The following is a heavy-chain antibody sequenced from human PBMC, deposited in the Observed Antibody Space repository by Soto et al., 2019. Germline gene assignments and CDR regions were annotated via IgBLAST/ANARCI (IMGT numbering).Heavy chain of an antibody. CDR2: MSSDGSST. CDR1: GFTFSTYW. D-gene: IGHD4-17*01. CDR3: ARGTVRDHDFGDH. Sequence: EVQLVESGGDLVQPGGSLRLSYAASGFTFSTYWMHWVRQVPGKGPEWVSRMSSDGSSTAYADSVRGRFIISRDNAKNTLYLQMNSLRVDDTAVYYCARGTVRDHDFGDHWGLGTLVAVSS. V-gene: IGHV3-74*01. J-gene: IGHJ4*02.